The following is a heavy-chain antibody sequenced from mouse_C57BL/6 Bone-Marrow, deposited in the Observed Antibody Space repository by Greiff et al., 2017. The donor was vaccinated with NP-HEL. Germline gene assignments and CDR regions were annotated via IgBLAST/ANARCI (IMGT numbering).Heavy chain of an antibody. CDR1: GYTFTSYW. Sequence: QVQLKQPGAELVKPGASVKMSCKASGYTFTSYWITWVKQRPGQGLEWIGDIYPGSGSTNDNEKFKSKATLTVDTSSSTAYMQRSSLTSEDSAVYYCAREAYYSLWYFDYWGQGTTHTVSS. CDR2: IYPGSGST. J-gene: IGHJ2*01. D-gene: IGHD2-12*01. V-gene: IGHV1-55*01. CDR3: AREAYYSLWYFDY.